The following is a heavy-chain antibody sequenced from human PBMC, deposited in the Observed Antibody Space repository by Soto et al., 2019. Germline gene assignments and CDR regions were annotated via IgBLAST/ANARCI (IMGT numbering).Heavy chain of an antibody. J-gene: IGHJ6*02. Sequence: QVQLVQSGAEVRKPGASVKVSCKASGYTFSTSGMSWLRQAPGQGLEWMGWISTYNGDTNDAPKFQDRVTMTSDTSPSTVYMELGSLRSDDTAVYYCARAGAAPYYYYGMDVWGQGTRVTVSS. CDR1: GYTFSTSG. D-gene: IGHD2-15*01. V-gene: IGHV1-18*01. CDR2: ISTYNGDT. CDR3: ARAGAAPYYYYGMDV.